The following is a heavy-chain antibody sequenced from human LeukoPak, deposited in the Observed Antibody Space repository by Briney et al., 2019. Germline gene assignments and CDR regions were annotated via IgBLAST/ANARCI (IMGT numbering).Heavy chain of an antibody. CDR3: ARGYYGSGSYYNVALDY. CDR2: FSAYNGNT. V-gene: IGHV1-18*01. CDR1: GYTFTSYG. J-gene: IGHJ4*02. Sequence: ASVKVSCKASGYTFTSYGISWVRQAPGQGLEWMGWFSAYNGNTNYAQKLQGRVTMTTDTSTSTAYMELRSLRSDDTAVYYCARGYYGSGSYYNVALDYWGQGTLVTVSS. D-gene: IGHD3-10*01.